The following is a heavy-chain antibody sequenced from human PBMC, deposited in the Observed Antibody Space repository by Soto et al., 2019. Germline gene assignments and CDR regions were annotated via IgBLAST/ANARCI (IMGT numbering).Heavy chain of an antibody. J-gene: IGHJ4*02. Sequence: PGGSLRLSCAASGFTFSNYAMNWVRRAPGKGLEWVSAISGSGGSTYYADSVKGRFTISRDNSKNTLYLQMDSLRADDTAVYYCAKSGVVVPAAYFDYWGQGTLVTVS. CDR2: ISGSGGST. V-gene: IGHV3-23*01. D-gene: IGHD2-2*01. CDR1: GFTFSNYA. CDR3: AKSGVVVPAAYFDY.